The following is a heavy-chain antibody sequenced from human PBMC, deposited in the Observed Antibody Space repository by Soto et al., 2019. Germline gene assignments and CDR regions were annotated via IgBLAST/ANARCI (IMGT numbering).Heavy chain of an antibody. V-gene: IGHV4-31*03. D-gene: IGHD3-9*01. J-gene: IGHJ4*02. CDR3: SRDDSDWFFN. CDR1: GASISSGDYY. CDR2: IYYSGSG. Sequence: LSLTCTVSGASISSGDYYWSWIRQYPGMGLEWIGYIYYSGSGHNNPSLKSRVTISVDTSKNEFSLKLSSVTAADTAVYYCSRDDSDWFFNWGRGTLVTVSS.